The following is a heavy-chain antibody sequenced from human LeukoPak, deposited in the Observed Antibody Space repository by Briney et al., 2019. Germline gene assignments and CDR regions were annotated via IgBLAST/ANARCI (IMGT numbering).Heavy chain of an antibody. CDR2: IFPSGGEI. Sequence: ETLSLTCTVSGGSISSSSYYWGWIRQPPGKGLEWVSSIFPSGGEIHYAVSVRGRFTISRDNSKSTLSLQMNSLRAEDTAIYYCATYRQVLLPFESWGQGTLVTVSS. D-gene: IGHD2-8*02. J-gene: IGHJ4*02. CDR1: GGSISSSSYY. V-gene: IGHV3-23*01. CDR3: ATYRQVLLPFES.